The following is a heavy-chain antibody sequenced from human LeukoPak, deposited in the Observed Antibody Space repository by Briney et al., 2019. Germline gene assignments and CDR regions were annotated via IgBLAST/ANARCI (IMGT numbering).Heavy chain of an antibody. V-gene: IGHV4-39*01. CDR2: IYYSGST. Sequence: PSETLSLTCTVSGGSISSSSYYWGWIRQPPGKGLEWIGSIYYSGSTYYNPSLKSRVTISVDTSKNQFSLKLSSVTAADTAVYYCASELLWFGELRFGFDPWGQGTLVTASS. CDR1: GGSISSSSYY. CDR3: ASELLWFGELRFGFDP. D-gene: IGHD3-10*01. J-gene: IGHJ5*02.